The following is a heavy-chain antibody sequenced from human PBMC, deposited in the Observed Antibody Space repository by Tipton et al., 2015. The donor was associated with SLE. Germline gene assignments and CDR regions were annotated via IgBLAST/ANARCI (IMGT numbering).Heavy chain of an antibody. V-gene: IGHV4-4*07. D-gene: IGHD6-19*01. Sequence: TLSLTCTVSGGSISSYYWSWIRQPAGKGLEWIGRIYTSGSTNYNPSLKSRVTMSVDTSKNQFSLKLSSVTAADTAVYYCARDQPSEIISSGWYKDAFDIWGQGTMVTVSS. CDR3: ARDQPSEIISSGWYKDAFDI. CDR1: GGSISSYY. CDR2: IYTSGST. J-gene: IGHJ3*02.